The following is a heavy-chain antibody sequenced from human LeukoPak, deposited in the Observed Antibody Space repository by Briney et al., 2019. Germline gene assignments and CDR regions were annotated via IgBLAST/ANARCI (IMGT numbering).Heavy chain of an antibody. D-gene: IGHD1-7*01. CDR2: ISGSGGST. Sequence: GASLRLSCAASGFTFSSYAMSWVRQAPGKGLEWVSAISGSGGSTYYADSVKGRFTISRDNSKNTLYLQMNSLRAEDTAVYYCAKDRQLELLSEFDYWGQGTLVTVSS. CDR3: AKDRQLELLSEFDY. V-gene: IGHV3-23*01. CDR1: GFTFSSYA. J-gene: IGHJ4*02.